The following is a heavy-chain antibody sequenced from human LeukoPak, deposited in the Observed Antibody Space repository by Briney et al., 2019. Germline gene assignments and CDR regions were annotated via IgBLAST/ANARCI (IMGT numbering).Heavy chain of an antibody. Sequence: GGSLRLSCADSGFTFSSYAMSWVRQAPGKGLEWVSSISGSSTRTYYADSVKGRFTVSRDNPKNTLYLQMNSLRAEDTAVYYCAKDRVSGVVAILIGGYWGQGTLVTVSS. J-gene: IGHJ4*02. CDR2: ISGSSTRT. CDR3: AKDRVSGVVAILIGGY. V-gene: IGHV3-23*01. D-gene: IGHD3-22*01. CDR1: GFTFSSYA.